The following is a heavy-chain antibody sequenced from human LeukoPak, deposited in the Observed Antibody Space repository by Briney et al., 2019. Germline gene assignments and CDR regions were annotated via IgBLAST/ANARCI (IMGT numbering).Heavy chain of an antibody. CDR3: ASPWRGYAGYYFDY. J-gene: IGHJ4*02. CDR1: GFTFSSYS. D-gene: IGHD5-12*01. CDR2: ISSSSSTI. Sequence: GGSLSLSCAASGFTFSSYSMDWVRQGQGKGLEWVSYISSSSSTIYYADSVKGRFTISRDNAKNSLYLQMNSLRAEDTAVYYCASPWRGYAGYYFDYWGQGTLVTVSS. V-gene: IGHV3-48*01.